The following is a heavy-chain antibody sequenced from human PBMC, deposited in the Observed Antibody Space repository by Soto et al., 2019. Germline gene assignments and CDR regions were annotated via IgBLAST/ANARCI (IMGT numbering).Heavy chain of an antibody. CDR3: ARDLLSLYSSSDY. Sequence: QVQLVESGGGVVQPGRSLRLSCAASGFTFSSYGMHWVRQAPGKGLEWVAVIWYDGSNKYYADSVKGRFTISRDNSKNTLYLHMNSLRAEDTAVYYCARDLLSLYSSSDYWGQGTLVTVSS. J-gene: IGHJ4*02. D-gene: IGHD6-6*01. V-gene: IGHV3-33*01. CDR2: IWYDGSNK. CDR1: GFTFSSYG.